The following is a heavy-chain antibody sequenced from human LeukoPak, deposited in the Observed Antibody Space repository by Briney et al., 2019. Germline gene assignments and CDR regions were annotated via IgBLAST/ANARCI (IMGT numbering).Heavy chain of an antibody. CDR3: ARGYCSGGSCSSFAFDP. J-gene: IGHJ5*02. V-gene: IGHV4-59*08. D-gene: IGHD2-15*01. CDR2: IYYSGNT. Sequence: SETLSLTCSVSGGSISSYYWSWIRQPPGKGLEWIGYIYYSGNTNYNPSLKSRVTISVDTSKNQFSLKLSSVTAADTAVYYCARGYCSGGSCSSFAFDPWGQGTLVTVSS. CDR1: GGSISSYY.